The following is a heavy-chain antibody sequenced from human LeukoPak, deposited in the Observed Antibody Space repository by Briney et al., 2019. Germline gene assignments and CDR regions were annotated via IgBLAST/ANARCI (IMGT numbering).Heavy chain of an antibody. CDR1: GFAFSRYT. V-gene: IGHV3-21*01. J-gene: IGHJ6*02. D-gene: IGHD2-21*01. CDR2: ISTSSSYI. Sequence: PGGSLRLSCAASGFAFSRYTMSWVRQAPGKGLEWVSSISTSSSYIYYADSLKGRFTISRDNARNSLFLQMDSLRAEDTAVYYCARDGETPGILWGGMDVWGQGTTVTVFS. CDR3: ARDGETPGILWGGMDV.